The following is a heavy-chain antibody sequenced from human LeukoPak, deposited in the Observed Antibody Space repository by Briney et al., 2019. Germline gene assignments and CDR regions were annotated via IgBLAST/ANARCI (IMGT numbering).Heavy chain of an antibody. CDR1: GGSISSYY. V-gene: IGHV4-59*01. CDR3: ARGRGSGWPNYLDY. D-gene: IGHD6-19*01. Sequence: SETLSLTCTVSGGSISSYYWSWIRQPPGKGLEWIGYIYYSGSTNYNPSLKSRVTISVDTSKNQFSLKLSSETAADTAVYYCARGRGSGWPNYLDYWGQGTLVTVSS. J-gene: IGHJ4*02. CDR2: IYYSGST.